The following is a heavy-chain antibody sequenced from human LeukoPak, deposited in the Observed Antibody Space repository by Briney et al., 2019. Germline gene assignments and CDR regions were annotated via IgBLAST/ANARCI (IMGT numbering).Heavy chain of an antibody. J-gene: IGHJ6*03. CDR1: GFTFSNAW. V-gene: IGHV3-15*01. CDR2: IKSKTDDGTT. CDR3: ARDRVDIVGADYYMDV. Sequence: GGSLRLSCAASGFTFSNAWMSWVRQAPGKGLEWVGRIKSKTDDGTTDYAAPVKGRFTISRDDSKNTLYLQMNSLRAEDTAVYYCARDRVDIVGADYYMDVWGKGTTVTVSS. D-gene: IGHD1-26*01.